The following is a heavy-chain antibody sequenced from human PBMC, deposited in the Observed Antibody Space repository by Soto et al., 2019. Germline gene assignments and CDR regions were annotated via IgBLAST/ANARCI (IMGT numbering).Heavy chain of an antibody. CDR2: IYWDDDK. CDR3: AHSAGPTVTTTGFFEY. D-gene: IGHD4-17*01. J-gene: IGHJ4*02. CDR1: GFSLSTRGVG. Sequence: PTLVNPTQTLTLTCTFSGFSLSTRGVGVGWIRQPPGKALEWLALIYWDDDKRYSPSLKSRLPITKDTSKNQVVLTMTNMDPVDTATYYCAHSAGPTVTTTGFFEYWGQGTLVTVSS. V-gene: IGHV2-5*02.